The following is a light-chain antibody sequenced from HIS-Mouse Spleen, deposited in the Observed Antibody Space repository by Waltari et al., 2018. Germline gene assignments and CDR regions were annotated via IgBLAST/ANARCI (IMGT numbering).Light chain of an antibody. CDR1: SSDVGGYNY. CDR2: EVS. CDR3: SSYAGSNIVV. V-gene: IGLV2-8*01. J-gene: IGLJ2*01. Sequence: QSALTQPPSASGPPGQSVTISCTGTSSDVGGYNYVPWYQQHPGKAPKLMIYEVSKRPSGVPDRFSGSKSGNTASLTVSGLQAEDEADYYCSSYAGSNIVVFGGGTKLTVL.